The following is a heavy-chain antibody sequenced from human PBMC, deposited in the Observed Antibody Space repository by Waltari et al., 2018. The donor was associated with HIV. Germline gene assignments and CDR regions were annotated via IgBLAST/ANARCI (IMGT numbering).Heavy chain of an antibody. CDR1: SSYY. D-gene: IGHD3-10*01. J-gene: IGHJ4*02. CDR2: IYYSGST. Sequence: SSYYWGWIRQPPGKGLEWIGSIYYSGSTYYNPSLKSRVTISVDTSKNQFSLKLSSVTAADAAVYYCAQTYGSGDYWGQGTLVTVSS. CDR3: AQTYGSGDY. V-gene: IGHV4-39*07.